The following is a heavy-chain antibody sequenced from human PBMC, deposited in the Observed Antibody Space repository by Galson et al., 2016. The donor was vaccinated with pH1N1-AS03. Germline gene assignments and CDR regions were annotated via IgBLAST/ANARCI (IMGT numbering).Heavy chain of an antibody. Sequence: SLRLSCAGSGFIFSSYGMHWVRQAPGKGLEWVAGIWYDASYKYYGDSVKGRFTISRDNSKNNVYLQMNSLMAGDTAMYYCDVIRDTAGGSDMDVWGRGTTVIVSS. J-gene: IGHJ6*01. V-gene: IGHV3-33*01. CDR1: GFIFSSYG. D-gene: IGHD5-18*01. CDR3: DVIRDTAGGSDMDV. CDR2: IWYDASYK.